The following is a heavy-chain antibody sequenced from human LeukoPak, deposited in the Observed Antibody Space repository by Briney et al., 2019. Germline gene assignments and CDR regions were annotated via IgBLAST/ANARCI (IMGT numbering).Heavy chain of an antibody. CDR3: ARVAIFGVVFDP. D-gene: IGHD3-3*01. Sequence: PSQTLSLTCTVSGGSISSGSYYWSWIRQPAGKGLEWIGRIYTSGSTNYNPSLKSRVTISVDTSQNQFSLELTSVTAADTAVYYCARVAIFGVVFDPWGQGTLVTVSS. V-gene: IGHV4-61*02. J-gene: IGHJ5*02. CDR1: GGSISSGSYY. CDR2: IYTSGST.